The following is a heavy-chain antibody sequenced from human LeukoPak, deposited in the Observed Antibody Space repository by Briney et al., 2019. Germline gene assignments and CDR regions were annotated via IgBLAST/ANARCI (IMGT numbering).Heavy chain of an antibody. J-gene: IGHJ4*02. Sequence: GASVKVSCKASGYTFTSYDINWVRQATGQGLEWMGWMNPNSGNTGYAQKFQGRVTITRNTSISTAYMELSSLRSEDTAVYYCATVGYCSSTSCYYFDYWGQGTLVTVSS. D-gene: IGHD2-2*01. CDR3: ATVGYCSSTSCYYFDY. CDR2: MNPNSGNT. CDR1: GYTFTSYD. V-gene: IGHV1-8*03.